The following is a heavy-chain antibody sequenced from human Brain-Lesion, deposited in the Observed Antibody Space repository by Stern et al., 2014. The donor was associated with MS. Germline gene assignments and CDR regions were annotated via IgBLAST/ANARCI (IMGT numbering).Heavy chain of an antibody. CDR3: ARGVLRFLEWPYYGMDV. J-gene: IGHJ6*02. D-gene: IGHD3-3*01. CDR2: MIPIFGTA. V-gene: IGHV1-69*01. Sequence: VQLVEPGAEVKKPGSSVKVSCKASGGTFSSYAISWVRQAPGQGLEWMGGMIPIFGTANYAQKFQGRVTITADESTSTAYMELSSLRSEDTAVYYCARGVLRFLEWPYYGMDVWGQGTTVTVSS. CDR1: GGTFSSYA.